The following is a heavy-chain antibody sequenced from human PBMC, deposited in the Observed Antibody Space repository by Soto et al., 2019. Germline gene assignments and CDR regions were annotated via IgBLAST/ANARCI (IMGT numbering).Heavy chain of an antibody. CDR2: SSTSGSTI. Sequence: PGGSLRLSCAASGFSFSDHEMNCVRQAPGKGLEWVSYSSTSGSTIEYADSAKGRFTNSRDSSKTSLYLQMDSLIVEHTAVYYCAIGYYAKKFDYWGQGARVTVPQ. J-gene: IGHJ4*02. V-gene: IGHV3-48*03. CDR1: GFSFSDHE. CDR3: AIGYYAKKFDY. D-gene: IGHD3-22*01.